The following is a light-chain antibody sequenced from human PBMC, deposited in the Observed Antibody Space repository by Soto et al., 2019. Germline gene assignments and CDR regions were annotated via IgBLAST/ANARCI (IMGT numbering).Light chain of an antibody. CDR2: MAS. CDR3: QQYNAL. J-gene: IGKJ4*01. CDR1: ESIGGW. V-gene: IGKV1-5*03. Sequence: GDRVTITCRASESIGGWLAWYQQKPGKAPKLLIYMASTLQSGVPSRFSGSGSGTEFTLTISSLQPDDFATYYCQQYNALFGGGTKVEIK.